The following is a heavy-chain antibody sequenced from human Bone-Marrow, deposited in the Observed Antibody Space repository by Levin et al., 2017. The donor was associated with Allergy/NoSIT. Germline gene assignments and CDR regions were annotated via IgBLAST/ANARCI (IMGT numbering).Heavy chain of an antibody. D-gene: IGHD1-14*01. Sequence: GGSLRLSCAASGFTFSISDMSWVRQAPGKGLEWVSGIRASGSDTFYADSVKGRFRLSRDNSKNTLSLQMNSLRAEDTAVYYCVKGIRNPEFDFWGQGPLVAVSS. CDR2: IRASGSDT. V-gene: IGHV3-23*01. CDR3: VKGIRNPEFDF. J-gene: IGHJ4*02. CDR1: GFTFSISD.